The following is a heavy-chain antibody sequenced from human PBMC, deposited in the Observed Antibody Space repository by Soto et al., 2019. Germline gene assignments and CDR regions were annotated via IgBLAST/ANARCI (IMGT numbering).Heavy chain of an antibody. J-gene: IGHJ6*01. Sequence: QVHLVESGGGLVRPGGSLRLSCEASGFTFRDYYMTWFRQDPGKGLEWLSYIDSSTKYTNYADSVKGRFTISRDNAKNSLFLQSNSLRADDTAVYYCAREYYYTMDVWGQGTMVTVSS. CDR1: GFTFRDYY. CDR2: IDSSTKYT. CDR3: AREYYYTMDV. V-gene: IGHV3-11*05.